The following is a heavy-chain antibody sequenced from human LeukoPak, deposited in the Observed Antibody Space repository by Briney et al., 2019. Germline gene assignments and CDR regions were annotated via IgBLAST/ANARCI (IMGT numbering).Heavy chain of an antibody. J-gene: IGHJ4*02. CDR2: INWNGGST. CDR3: AKGGATSRTLDY. Sequence: PGGSLRLSCAASGFTFDDYGMSWVRQAPGKGLEWVSGINWNGGSTGYADSVKGRFTISRDNSKNSLYLQMNSLRAEDTALYYCAKGGATSRTLDYWGQGTLVTVSP. D-gene: IGHD5-12*01. V-gene: IGHV3-20*04. CDR1: GFTFDDYG.